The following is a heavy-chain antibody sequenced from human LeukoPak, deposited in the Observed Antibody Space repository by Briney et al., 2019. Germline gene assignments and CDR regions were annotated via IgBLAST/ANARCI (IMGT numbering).Heavy chain of an antibody. CDR1: GFTFNNYA. Sequence: GGSLRLSCAASGFTFNNYAMNWVRQAPGKGLEWVSSISGGGETTYYADSAKGRFTISRDNSKNTLHLQMNSLRAEDTAVYYCAKESIMVIDYFDYWGQGTLVTVSS. V-gene: IGHV3-23*01. CDR2: ISGGGETT. CDR3: AKESIMVIDYFDY. J-gene: IGHJ4*02. D-gene: IGHD3-22*01.